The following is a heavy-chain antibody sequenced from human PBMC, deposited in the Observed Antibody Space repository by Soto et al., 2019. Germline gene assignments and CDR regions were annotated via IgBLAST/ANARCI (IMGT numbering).Heavy chain of an antibody. Sequence: GGSLRLSCAASGITFSDRYMDWVRQAPGKGLEWVGRIRKKTNSYTTEYASSVKGRFIISIDDSTNSLYLHMSRLKTEDTAVYYCTTVTTVDYYFDSWGQGTLVTVSS. D-gene: IGHD4-17*01. CDR1: GITFSDRY. V-gene: IGHV3-72*01. CDR3: TTVTTVDYYFDS. CDR2: IRKKTNSYTT. J-gene: IGHJ4*02.